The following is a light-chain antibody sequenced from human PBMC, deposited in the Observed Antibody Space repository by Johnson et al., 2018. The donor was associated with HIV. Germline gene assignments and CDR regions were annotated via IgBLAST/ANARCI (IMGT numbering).Light chain of an antibody. CDR1: SSNIGNNY. Sequence: QAVLTQPPSVSAAPGQKVTISCSGSSSNIGNNYVSWYQQLPGTAPKLLIYDNNKRPSGIPDRFSGPKSGTSATLGITGLQTGDEADYFCGTWDFSLNAYVFGPGTKVTVL. CDR2: DNN. J-gene: IGLJ1*01. V-gene: IGLV1-51*01. CDR3: GTWDFSLNAYV.